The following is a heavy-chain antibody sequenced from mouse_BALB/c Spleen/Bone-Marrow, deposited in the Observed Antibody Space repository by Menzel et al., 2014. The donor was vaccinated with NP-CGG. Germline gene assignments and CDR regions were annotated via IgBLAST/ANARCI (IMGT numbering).Heavy chain of an antibody. CDR2: ISPSNGGT. CDR3: IRSAGTGFAY. Sequence: VQLQQSGTELVKPGASVKLSCKASGYTFTSYYMFWVKQRPGQGLEWIGEISPSNGGTVFNEKFKSKVTLTVDKSSSTAYIQLSGLTSEDSAVYYCIRSAGTGFAYWGQGTLVTVS. CDR1: GYTFTSYY. J-gene: IGHJ3*01. V-gene: IGHV1-53*01. D-gene: IGHD3-3*01.